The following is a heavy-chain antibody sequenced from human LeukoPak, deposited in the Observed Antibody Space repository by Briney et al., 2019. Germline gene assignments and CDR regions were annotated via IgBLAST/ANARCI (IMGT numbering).Heavy chain of an antibody. CDR3: ARSAYCSSTSCYRVAY. V-gene: IGHV3-21*01. D-gene: IGHD2-2*01. CDR1: GFTFSSYS. CDR2: ISSSSSYI. J-gene: IGHJ4*02. Sequence: GGSLRLSCAASGFTFSSYSMNWVRQAPGKGLEWVSSISSSSSYIYYADSVKGRFTISRDNAKNSLYLQMNSLRAEDTAVYYCARSAYCSSTSCYRVAYWGQGTLVTVSS.